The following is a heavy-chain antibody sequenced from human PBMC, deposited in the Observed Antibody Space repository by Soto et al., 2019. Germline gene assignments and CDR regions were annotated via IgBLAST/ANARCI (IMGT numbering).Heavy chain of an antibody. CDR2: IYYSGST. V-gene: IGHV4-31*03. CDR1: GGSISSGGYY. CDR3: ARGKYDFWSGYPPRPNWFDP. Sequence: QVQLQESGPGLVKPSQTLSLTCTVSGGSISSGGYYWSWIRQHPGKGLEWMGYIYYSGSTYYNPSHKSRVTLSVDTSKYQCSLKLSSVTAADTAVYYCARGKYDFWSGYPPRPNWFDPWGQGTLVTVSS. D-gene: IGHD3-3*01. J-gene: IGHJ5*02.